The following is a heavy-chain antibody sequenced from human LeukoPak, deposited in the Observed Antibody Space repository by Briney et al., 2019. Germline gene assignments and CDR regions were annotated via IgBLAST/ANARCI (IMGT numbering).Heavy chain of an antibody. D-gene: IGHD1-14*01. J-gene: IGHJ6*03. CDR1: GFTFDDYA. CDR2: ISWNSGSI. V-gene: IGHV3-9*03. Sequence: PGGSLRLSCAASGFTFDDYAMHWVRPAPGKGLEWVSGISWNSGSIGYADSVKGRFTISRDNAKNSLYLQMNSLRAEDMALYYCAKDITAYYYYMDVWGKGTTVTVSS. CDR3: AKDITAYYYYMDV.